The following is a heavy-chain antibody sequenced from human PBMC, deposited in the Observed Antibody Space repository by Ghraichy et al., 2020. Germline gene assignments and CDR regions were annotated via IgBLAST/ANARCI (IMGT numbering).Heavy chain of an antibody. V-gene: IGHV3-30*02. Sequence: GGSLRLSCAASGFTFSSYGMHWVRQAPGKGLEWVAFIRYDGSNKYYANSVKGRFTISRDNSKNTLYLQMNSLRAEDTAVYYCAKIDCSSTSCYMMTYYYYYGMDVWGQGTTVTVSS. CDR2: IRYDGSNK. CDR1: GFTFSSYG. J-gene: IGHJ6*02. CDR3: AKIDCSSTSCYMMTYYYYYGMDV. D-gene: IGHD2-2*02.